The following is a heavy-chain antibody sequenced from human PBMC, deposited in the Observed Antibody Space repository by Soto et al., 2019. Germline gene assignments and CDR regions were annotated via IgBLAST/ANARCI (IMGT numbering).Heavy chain of an antibody. Sequence: VQLQESGPGLVKPSETLSLTCTVSGGSISSYYWSWIRQPPGKGLEWIGYIYYSGSTNYNPSLKSRVNISVDTSKNQFSQNVSSVTAADTAVYYGARSDVLSRRRNYSYYYIDIWGKGTTVTVSS. V-gene: IGHV4-59*08. J-gene: IGHJ6*03. CDR2: IYYSGST. CDR1: GGSISSYY. CDR3: ARSDVLSRRRNYSYYYIDI. D-gene: IGHD3-16*01.